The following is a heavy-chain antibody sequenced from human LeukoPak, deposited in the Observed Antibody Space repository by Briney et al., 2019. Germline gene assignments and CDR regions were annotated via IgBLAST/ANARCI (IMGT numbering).Heavy chain of an antibody. CDR1: GFTFSSYS. Sequence: PGGSLRLSCAASGFTFSSYSMNWVRQAPGKGPEWVSSISSLSHISYADSVKGRFTISRDNAKNSLYLQMNSLTAEDTAVYYCARDGSDCSSTSCFKGWFDPWGQGTLVTVSS. CDR3: ARDGSDCSSTSCFKGWFDP. J-gene: IGHJ5*02. CDR2: ISSLSHI. V-gene: IGHV3-21*01. D-gene: IGHD2-2*01.